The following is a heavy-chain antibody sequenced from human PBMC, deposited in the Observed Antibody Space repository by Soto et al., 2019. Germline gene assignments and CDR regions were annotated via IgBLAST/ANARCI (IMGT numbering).Heavy chain of an antibody. D-gene: IGHD4-17*01. J-gene: IGHJ6*02. V-gene: IGHV4-39*01. CDR1: GGSISSSSYY. CDR3: ARSFHYGDYVDYYYGMDV. Sequence: PSETLSLTCTVSGGSISSSSYYWGWIRQPPGKGLEWIGSIYYSGSTYYNPSLKSRVTISVGTSKNQFSLKLSSVTAADTAVYYCARSFHYGDYVDYYYGMDVWGQGTTVTVSS. CDR2: IYYSGST.